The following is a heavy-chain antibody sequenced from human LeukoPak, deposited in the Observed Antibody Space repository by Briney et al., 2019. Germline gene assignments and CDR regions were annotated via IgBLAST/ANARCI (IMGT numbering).Heavy chain of an antibody. CDR2: ISAYNGNT. CDR1: GYTFTNYG. CDR3: ARDRGGSYPYYYYMDV. D-gene: IGHD1-26*01. V-gene: IGHV1-18*01. Sequence: ASVKVSCKASGYTFTNYGISWVRQAPGQGLEWMGWISAYNGNTNYAQKLQGRVTMTTDTSTSTAYMELRSLRSDDTAVYYCARDRGGSYPYYYYMDVWGKGTTVTVSS. J-gene: IGHJ6*03.